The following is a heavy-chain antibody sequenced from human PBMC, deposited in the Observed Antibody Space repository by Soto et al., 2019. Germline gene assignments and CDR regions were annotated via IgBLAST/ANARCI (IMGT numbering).Heavy chain of an antibody. J-gene: IGHJ4*02. Sequence: PSETLSLTCTISGGSISVYYWSWIRQTPGQGLEWIGYIYASGSPYYNPSLRSRVTISAGTSKNQISLKLTSPTAADTAVYYCARGVGSSPPQYWGRGTLVTVSS. D-gene: IGHD1-26*01. V-gene: IGHV4-59*01. CDR3: ARGVGSSPPQY. CDR1: GGSISVYY. CDR2: IYASGSP.